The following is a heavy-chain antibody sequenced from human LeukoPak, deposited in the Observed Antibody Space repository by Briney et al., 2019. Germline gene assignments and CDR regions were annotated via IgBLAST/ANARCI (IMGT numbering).Heavy chain of an antibody. V-gene: IGHV3-30*18. CDR2: ISYDGSNK. J-gene: IGHJ4*02. CDR3: AKLRVGATDFDY. CDR1: GFTFSSYG. D-gene: IGHD1-26*01. Sequence: PGGSLRLSCAASGFTFSSYGMHWVRQAPGKGLEWVAVISYDGSNKYYADSVKGRFTISRDNSKDTLYLQMNSLRAEDTAVYYCAKLRVGATDFDYWDQGTLVTVSS.